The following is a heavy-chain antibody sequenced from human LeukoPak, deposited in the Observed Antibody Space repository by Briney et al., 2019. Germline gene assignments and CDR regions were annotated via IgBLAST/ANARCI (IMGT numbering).Heavy chain of an antibody. J-gene: IGHJ6*03. CDR1: GGSFSGYY. V-gene: IGHV4-34*01. CDR3: ARGGYYGSGSSHPPYYYYYYMDV. CDR2: INHSGST. D-gene: IGHD3-10*01. Sequence: PSETLSLTCTVSGGSFSGYYWSWIRQPPGKGLEWIGEINHSGSTNYNPSLKSRVTISVDTSKNQFSLKLSSVTAADTAVYYCARGGYYGSGSSHPPYYYYYYMDVWGKGTTVTVSS.